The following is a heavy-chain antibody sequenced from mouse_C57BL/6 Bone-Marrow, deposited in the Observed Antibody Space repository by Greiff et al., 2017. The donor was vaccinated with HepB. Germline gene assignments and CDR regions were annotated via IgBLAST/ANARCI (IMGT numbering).Heavy chain of an antibody. CDR1: GYTFTSYW. Sequence: QVQLKQPGAELVKPGASVKLSCKASGYTFTSYWMQWVKQRPGQGLEWIGEIDPSDSYTNYNQKFKGKATLTVDTSSSTAYMQLSSLTSEDSAVYYCARDYSNLYWYFDVWGTGTTVTVSS. CDR2: IDPSDSYT. D-gene: IGHD2-5*01. J-gene: IGHJ1*03. V-gene: IGHV1-50*01. CDR3: ARDYSNLYWYFDV.